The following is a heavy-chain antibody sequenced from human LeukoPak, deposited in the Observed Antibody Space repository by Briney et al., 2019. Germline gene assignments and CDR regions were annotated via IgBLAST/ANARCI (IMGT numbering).Heavy chain of an antibody. D-gene: IGHD2-2*01. CDR3: ASRKGYCSSTSCYQHFQH. J-gene: IGHJ1*01. Sequence: SSYIYYADSVKGRFTISRDNAKNSLYLQMNSLRAEDTAMYYCASRKGYCSSTSCYQHFQHWGQGTLVTVSS. V-gene: IGHV3-21*01. CDR2: SSYI.